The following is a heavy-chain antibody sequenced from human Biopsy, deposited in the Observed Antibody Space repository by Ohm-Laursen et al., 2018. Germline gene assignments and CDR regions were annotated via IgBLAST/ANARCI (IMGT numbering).Heavy chain of an antibody. J-gene: IGHJ2*01. D-gene: IGHD4-11*01. Sequence: SLRLSCAASGFTFTSYAMHWVRQAPGKGLEWVAVISYDGSGEYYADSLRGRFIISRDNPKNTVGLQMNSLRAEDTAVYFCARDGKRWDYSTYFSWHFDLWGRGTLVTVSS. V-gene: IGHV3-30*03. CDR1: GFTFTSYA. CDR2: ISYDGSGE. CDR3: ARDGKRWDYSTYFSWHFDL.